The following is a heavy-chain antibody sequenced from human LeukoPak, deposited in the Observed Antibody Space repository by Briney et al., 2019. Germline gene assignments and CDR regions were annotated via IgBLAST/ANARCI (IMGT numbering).Heavy chain of an antibody. CDR2: IYYSGST. V-gene: IGHV4-59*08. Sequence: SETLSLTCTVSGGSISSYYWSWIRQPPGKGLEWIGYIYYSGSTNYNPSLKSRVTISVDTSKNQFSLKLSSVTAADTAVYYCARHSPLLGAPMTVVPNFDYWGQGTLVTVSS. CDR1: GGSISSYY. D-gene: IGHD3-22*01. CDR3: ARHSPLLGAPMTVVPNFDY. J-gene: IGHJ4*02.